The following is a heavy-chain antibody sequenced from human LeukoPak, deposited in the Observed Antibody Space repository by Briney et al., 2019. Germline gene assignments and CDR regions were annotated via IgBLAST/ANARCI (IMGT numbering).Heavy chain of an antibody. CDR2: ISGSGGST. D-gene: IGHD3-22*01. CDR1: GFTFSSYA. CDR3: AKDSSGYLLLDAFDI. V-gene: IGHV3-23*01. Sequence: GGSLRLSCAASGFTFSSYAMSWVRQAPGMGLEWVSAISGSGGSTYYADSVKGRFTISRDNSKNTLYLQMNSLRAEDTAVYYCAKDSSGYLLLDAFDIWGQGTMVTVSS. J-gene: IGHJ3*02.